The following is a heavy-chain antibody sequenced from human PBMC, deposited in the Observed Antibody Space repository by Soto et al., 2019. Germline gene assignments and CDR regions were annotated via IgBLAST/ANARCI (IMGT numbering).Heavy chain of an antibody. CDR2: IKSKTDGGTT. V-gene: IGHV3-15*01. D-gene: IGHD5-12*01. J-gene: IGHJ4*02. Sequence: GGSLRLSCAASGFTFSNAWMSWVRQAPGKGLEWVGRIKSKTDGGTTDYAAPVKGRFTISRDDSKNTLYLQMNSLKTEDTAVYYCTTGKEWLAVIDYWGQGTLVTVSS. CDR1: GFTFSNAW. CDR3: TTGKEWLAVIDY.